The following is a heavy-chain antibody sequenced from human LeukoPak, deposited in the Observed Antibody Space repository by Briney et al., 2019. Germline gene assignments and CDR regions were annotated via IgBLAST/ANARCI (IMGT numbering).Heavy chain of an antibody. J-gene: IGHJ4*02. V-gene: IGHV1-18*01. CDR3: ARAYYHDVSSYQCFDF. CDR2: ISAYDGNT. CDR1: GYTFINYG. Sequence: ASVKVSCKASGYTFINYGFTWVRQAPGQGLEWMGWISAYDGNTDYAQKLQGRVTMTTDTSTSTAYMELRSLRSDDTAVYFCARAYYHDVSSYQCFDFWGQGTLVTVSS. D-gene: IGHD3-22*01.